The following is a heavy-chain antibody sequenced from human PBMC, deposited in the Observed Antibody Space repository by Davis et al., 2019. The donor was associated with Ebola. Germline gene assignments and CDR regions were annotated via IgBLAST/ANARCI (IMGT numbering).Heavy chain of an antibody. V-gene: IGHV3-33*01. CDR2: IWYDGSNK. CDR1: GFFFSSYR. CDR3: ARDHHGMTTVIYYYYDGMDV. Sequence: SPITSCASSGFFFSSYRMHLVRPAPGQVLEWVAVIWYDGSNKYYADSVKGRFTISRDNSKNTLYLQMNSLRAEDTAVYYCARDHHGMTTVIYYYYDGMDVWGQGTTITVSS. D-gene: IGHD4-17*01. J-gene: IGHJ6*02.